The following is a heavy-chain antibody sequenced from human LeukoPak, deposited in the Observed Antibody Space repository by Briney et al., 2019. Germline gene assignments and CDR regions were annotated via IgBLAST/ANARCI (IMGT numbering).Heavy chain of an antibody. Sequence: PSETLSLTCTVSGGSISSYYWSWIRQPPGKGLEWIGYIYYSGSTNYNPSLKSRVTISVDTSKNQFSLKLSSVTAADTAVYYCARGLGIAVAASSEWFDPWGQGTLVTVSS. CDR2: IYYSGST. CDR1: GGSISSYY. D-gene: IGHD6-19*01. CDR3: ARGLGIAVAASSEWFDP. V-gene: IGHV4-59*12. J-gene: IGHJ5*02.